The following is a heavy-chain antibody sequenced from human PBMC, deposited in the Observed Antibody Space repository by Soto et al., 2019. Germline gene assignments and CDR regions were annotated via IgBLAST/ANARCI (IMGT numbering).Heavy chain of an antibody. Sequence: QTLSLPCAITGDSVSSNSAAWNWIRQSPSRDLEWLGRTYYRSKWYNDYAVSVKSRITINPDTSKNQFSLQLNSVTPEDTAVYYCARDRGSSSGWLNNWFDPWGQGTLVTVSS. CDR3: ARDRGSSSGWLNNWFDP. D-gene: IGHD6-19*01. CDR1: GDSVSSNSAA. V-gene: IGHV6-1*01. CDR2: TYYRSKWYN. J-gene: IGHJ5*02.